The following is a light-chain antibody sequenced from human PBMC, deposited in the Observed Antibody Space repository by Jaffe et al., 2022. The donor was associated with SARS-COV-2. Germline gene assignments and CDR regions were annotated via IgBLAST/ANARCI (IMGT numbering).Light chain of an antibody. J-gene: IGLJ2*01. CDR3: CSYAGSRTVV. CDR1: SSDVGGYNL. V-gene: IGLV2-23*01. CDR2: EGS. Sequence: QSALTQPASVSGSPGQSITISCTGTSSDVGGYNLVSWYQQRPGKAPKLMIYEGSKRPSGVSNRFSGSKSGNTASLTISGLQAEDEADYYCCSYAGSRTVVLGGGTKLTVL.